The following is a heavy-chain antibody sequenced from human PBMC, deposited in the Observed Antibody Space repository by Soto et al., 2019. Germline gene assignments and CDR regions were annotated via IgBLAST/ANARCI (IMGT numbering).Heavy chain of an antibody. V-gene: IGHV1-18*01. J-gene: IGHJ4*02. D-gene: IGHD3-10*02. CDR1: GYTFTSYG. CDR2: VSTYNGNT. CDR3: ARERGLTASTLFSY. Sequence: QVQLVQSGPEVKMPGASVNVSCKASGYTFTSYGINWVRQAPGQGLEWMGRVSTYNGNTKYAQKFQGRVTMTTDTSTSTVYMHLRSLRSDDTAVYYCARERGLTASTLFSYWGQGTVVTVS.